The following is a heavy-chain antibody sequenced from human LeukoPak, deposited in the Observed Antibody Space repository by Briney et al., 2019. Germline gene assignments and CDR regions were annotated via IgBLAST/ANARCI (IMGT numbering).Heavy chain of an antibody. D-gene: IGHD5-12*01. CDR3: ARGLYSGYAFDY. J-gene: IGHJ4*02. V-gene: IGHV4-59*06. CDR1: GGSISSYY. CDR2: IYYSGST. Sequence: KPSETLSLTCTVSGGSISSYYWSWIRQHPGKGLEWIGYIYYSGSTYYNPSLKSRVTISVDTSKNQFSLKLSSVTAADTAAYYCARGLYSGYAFDYWGQGTLVTVSS.